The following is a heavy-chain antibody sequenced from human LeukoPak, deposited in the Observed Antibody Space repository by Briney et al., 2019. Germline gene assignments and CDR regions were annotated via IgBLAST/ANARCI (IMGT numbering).Heavy chain of an antibody. J-gene: IGHJ6*02. CDR3: AREDVVVAAMLYYYYGMDV. D-gene: IGHD2-15*01. CDR1: GFTFSSYS. Sequence: GGSLRLSCAASGFTFSSYSMNWVRLAPGKGLEWVSSISSSSSYIYYADSVKGRFTISRDNAKNSLYLQMNSLRAEDTAVYYCAREDVVVAAMLYYYYGMDVWGQGTTVTVSS. CDR2: ISSSSSYI. V-gene: IGHV3-21*01.